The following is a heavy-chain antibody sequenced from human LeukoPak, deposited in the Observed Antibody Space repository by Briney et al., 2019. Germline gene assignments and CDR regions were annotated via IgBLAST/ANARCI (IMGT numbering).Heavy chain of an antibody. CDR1: GGTFSSYA. J-gene: IGHJ4*02. CDR3: ARLPDYDFWSGYHPPYYFDY. D-gene: IGHD3-3*01. V-gene: IGHV1-69*04. CDR2: IIPILGIA. Sequence: GASVKVSCKASGGTFSSYAISWVRQAPGQGLEWMGRIIPILGIANYAQKFQGRVTITADKSTSTAYMELSSLRSEDTAVYYCARLPDYDFWSGYHPPYYFDYWGQGTLVTVSS.